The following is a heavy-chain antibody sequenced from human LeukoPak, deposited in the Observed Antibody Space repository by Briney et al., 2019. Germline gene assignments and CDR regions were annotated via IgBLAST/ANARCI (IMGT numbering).Heavy chain of an antibody. D-gene: IGHD3-22*01. V-gene: IGHV3-53*04. Sequence: GGSLSLSCAASGLTVSSNYITWVRQAPGKGLEWVSALHAAGGTYYADSVKGRFTISRHISKNTVYLQMNSLRPEDTAVYYCAREGYDSSGYPRLLDYWGRGTLVTVSS. J-gene: IGHJ4*02. CDR3: AREGYDSSGYPRLLDY. CDR1: GLTVSSNY. CDR2: LHAAGGT.